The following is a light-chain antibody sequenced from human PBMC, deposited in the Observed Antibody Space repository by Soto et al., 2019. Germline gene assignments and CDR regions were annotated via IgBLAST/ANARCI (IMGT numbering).Light chain of an antibody. CDR2: SNN. CDR1: GSNIGSNT. CDR3: ATWDDSLSGVV. V-gene: IGLV1-44*01. Sequence: QAVVTQPPSASGTPGQRVTISCSGSGSNIGSNTVNWYQQLPGAAPKLLIYSNNQRPSGVPDRFSGSKSGTSASLAISGLQSEDEADYYCATWDDSLSGVVFGGGTKLNVL. J-gene: IGLJ2*01.